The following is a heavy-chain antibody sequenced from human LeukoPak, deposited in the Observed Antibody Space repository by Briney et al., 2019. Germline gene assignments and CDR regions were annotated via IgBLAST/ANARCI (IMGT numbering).Heavy chain of an antibody. CDR2: IYYSGST. CDR3: ARTGTYGDYAEY. Sequence: PSETLSLTCTVSGGSVSSYYWSWIRQPPGKGLEWIGYIYYSGSTNYNPSLKSRVTISVDTSKNQFSLKLSSVTAADTAVYYCARTGTYGDYAEYWGQGTLVTVSS. V-gene: IGHV4-59*02. CDR1: GGSVSSYY. D-gene: IGHD4-17*01. J-gene: IGHJ4*02.